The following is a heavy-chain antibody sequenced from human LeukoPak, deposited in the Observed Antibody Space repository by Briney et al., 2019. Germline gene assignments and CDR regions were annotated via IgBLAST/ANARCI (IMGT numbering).Heavy chain of an antibody. V-gene: IGHV3-21*01. CDR2: ISSSSSYI. D-gene: IGHD3-16*02. Sequence: GGSLRLSRAASGFTFSSYSMNWVRQAPGKGLEWVSSISSSSSYIYYADSVKGRFTISRDNAKNSLYLQMNSLRAEDTAVYYCARDFLITFGGVIVWGQGTLVTVSS. CDR1: GFTFSSYS. CDR3: ARDFLITFGGVIV. J-gene: IGHJ4*02.